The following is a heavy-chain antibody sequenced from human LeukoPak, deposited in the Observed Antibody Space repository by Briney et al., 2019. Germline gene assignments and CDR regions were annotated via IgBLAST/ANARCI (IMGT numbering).Heavy chain of an antibody. CDR3: ARVEYCNVGNCYFHPGAY. CDR2: ISGFNGNT. Sequence: GAAVKVSCKAAGYTFGNYGIKWVRQAPGQGLEWVGWISGFNGNTNYAQNFHDRVTMTTDTSTTTAYMELRNLRSDDTAVYYCARVEYCNVGNCYFHPGAYWGQGTLVTVSS. V-gene: IGHV1-18*01. D-gene: IGHD2-15*01. CDR1: GYTFGNYG. J-gene: IGHJ4*02.